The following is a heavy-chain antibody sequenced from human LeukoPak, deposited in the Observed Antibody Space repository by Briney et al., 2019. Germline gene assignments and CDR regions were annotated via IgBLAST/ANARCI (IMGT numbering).Heavy chain of an antibody. D-gene: IGHD3-22*01. J-gene: IGHJ3*02. CDR1: GGSISSSSYY. CDR2: IYYSGST. CDR3: ARSHYYDSSDAFDI. V-gene: IGHV4-39*01. Sequence: PLETLSLTCTVSGGSISSSSYYWGWIRQPPGKGLEWIGSIYYSGSTYYNPSLKSRVTISVDTSKNQFSLKLSSVTAADTAVYYCARSHYYDSSDAFDIWGQGTMVTVSS.